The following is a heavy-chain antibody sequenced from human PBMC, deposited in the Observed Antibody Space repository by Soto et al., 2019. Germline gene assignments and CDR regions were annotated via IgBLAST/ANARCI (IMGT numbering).Heavy chain of an antibody. D-gene: IGHD3-10*01. CDR1: GGSITSHY. CDR3: ARQGFAQLHGLVDV. Sequence: QVQLQESGPGLVKPSETLSLTCSVSGGSITSHYCSWFRQPPGKGLEWIGYIHHSGSTSYNPSLKGRVTMSVDKSKNHFSLKVNSVTAPRTALYYCARQGFAQLHGLVDVWGPGTTVTVSS. J-gene: IGHJ6*02. V-gene: IGHV4-59*08. CDR2: IHHSGST.